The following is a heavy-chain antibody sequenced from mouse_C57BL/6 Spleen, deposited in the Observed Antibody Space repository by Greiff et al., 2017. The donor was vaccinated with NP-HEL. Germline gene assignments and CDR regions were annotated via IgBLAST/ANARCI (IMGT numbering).Heavy chain of an antibody. CDR1: GYTFTDYY. Sequence: EVKLQQSGPELVKPGASVKISCKASGYTFTDYYMNWVKQSHGKSLEWIGDINPNNGGTSYNQKFKGKATLTVDKSSSTAYMELRSLTSEDSAVYYCARIYCGSSYWYFDVWGTGTTVTVSS. CDR2: INPNNGGT. D-gene: IGHD1-1*01. J-gene: IGHJ1*03. V-gene: IGHV1-26*01. CDR3: ARIYCGSSYWYFDV.